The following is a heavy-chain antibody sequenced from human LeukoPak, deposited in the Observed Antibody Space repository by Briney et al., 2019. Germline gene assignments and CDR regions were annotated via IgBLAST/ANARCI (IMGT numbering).Heavy chain of an antibody. CDR1: GFTVSSNY. CDR3: ARDFGGPPYYYYYMDV. Sequence: GGSLGLSCAASGFTVSSNYMTWVRQAPGKGLEWVSVIYSGGGTDYADSVKGRFTISRDNSKNTLYLQMNSLRADDTAVYYCARDFGGPPYYYYYMDVWGKGTTVTVSS. J-gene: IGHJ6*03. V-gene: IGHV3-53*01. CDR2: IYSGGGT. D-gene: IGHD4-23*01.